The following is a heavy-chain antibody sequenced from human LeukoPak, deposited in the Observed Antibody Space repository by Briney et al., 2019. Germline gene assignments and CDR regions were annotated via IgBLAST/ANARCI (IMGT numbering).Heavy chain of an antibody. Sequence: GRSLRLSCAASGFTFDDYAMHWVRQAPGKGLEWVSGISWNSGSIGYADSVKGRFTISRDNAKNSLYVQMNTLRAEDMALYYCAKGPGSGYYLYDFDYWGQGTMVTVSS. V-gene: IGHV3-9*03. D-gene: IGHD3-3*01. CDR3: AKGPGSGYYLYDFDY. CDR1: GFTFDDYA. CDR2: ISWNSGSI. J-gene: IGHJ4*02.